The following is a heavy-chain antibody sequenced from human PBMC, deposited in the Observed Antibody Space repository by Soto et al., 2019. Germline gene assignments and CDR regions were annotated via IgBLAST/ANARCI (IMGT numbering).Heavy chain of an antibody. D-gene: IGHD5-12*01. CDR3: AGLPIDGGCARFAP. V-gene: IGHV3-30*03. J-gene: IGHJ5*02. CDR2: ISYDGSNK. CDR1: GFTFSSYG. Sequence: QVPLVESGGGVVQPGRSLRLSCAASGFTFSSYGMHWVRQAPGKGLEWVAVISYDGSNKYYADSVKGRFTISRDNSKNTLYLKLNSLRAEDTAVYYCAGLPIDGGCARFAPWGQGTLVTVSS.